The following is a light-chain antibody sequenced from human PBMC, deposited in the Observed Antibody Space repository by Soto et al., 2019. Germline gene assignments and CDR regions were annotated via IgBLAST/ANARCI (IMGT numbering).Light chain of an antibody. Sequence: QSVLTQPPSMSGAPGQRVTISCTGSSSNIGAGYDVHWYQQHPGTAPNLLIFDNNNRPSGVPDRFSGSKSDTSASLAITGLQAEDEADYYCQCFDTSLSGFVVFGGGTKLTVL. V-gene: IGLV1-40*01. CDR2: DNN. CDR1: SSNIGAGYD. J-gene: IGLJ2*01. CDR3: QCFDTSLSGFVV.